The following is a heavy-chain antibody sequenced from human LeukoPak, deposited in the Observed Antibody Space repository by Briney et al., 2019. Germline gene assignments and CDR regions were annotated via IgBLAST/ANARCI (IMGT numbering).Heavy chain of an antibody. CDR3: ARDGSSWFDY. V-gene: IGHV4-59*01. CDR1: GGSISSYY. D-gene: IGHD6-13*01. CDR2: IYTSGST. J-gene: IGHJ4*02. Sequence: SETLSLTCTVSGGSISSYYWSWIRQPPGKGLEWIGYIYTSGSTNYNPSLKSRVTISVDTSKNQFSLKLSSVTAADTAVYYCARDGSSWFDYWGQGTLVTVSS.